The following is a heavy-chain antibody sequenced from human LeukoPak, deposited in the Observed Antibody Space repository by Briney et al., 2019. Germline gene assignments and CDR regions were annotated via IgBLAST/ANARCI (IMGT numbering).Heavy chain of an antibody. D-gene: IGHD5-12*01. V-gene: IGHV4-39*07. CDR1: GGSISSSSYY. Sequence: SETLSLTCTVSGGSISSSSYYWGWIRQPPGKGLEWIGSIYYSGSTYYNPSLKSRVTISVDTSKNQFSLKLSSVTAADTAVYYCARSGWLRFENRDYYYMDVWGKGTTVTVSS. CDR3: ARSGWLRFENRDYYYMDV. J-gene: IGHJ6*03. CDR2: IYYSGST.